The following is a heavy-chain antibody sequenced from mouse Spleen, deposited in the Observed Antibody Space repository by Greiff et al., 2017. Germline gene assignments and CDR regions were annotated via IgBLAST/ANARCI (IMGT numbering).Heavy chain of an antibody. Sequence: EVKLMESGGGLVKPGGSLKLSCAASGFTFSSYGMSWVRQTPEKRLEWVATISGGGSYTYYPDSVKGRFTISRDNAKNNLYLQMSSLRSEDTALYYCARQLRYYYAMDYWGQGTSVTVSS. CDR3: ARQLRYYYAMDY. J-gene: IGHJ4*01. CDR1: GFTFSSYG. V-gene: IGHV5-9-2*01. D-gene: IGHD1-1*01. CDR2: ISGGGSYT.